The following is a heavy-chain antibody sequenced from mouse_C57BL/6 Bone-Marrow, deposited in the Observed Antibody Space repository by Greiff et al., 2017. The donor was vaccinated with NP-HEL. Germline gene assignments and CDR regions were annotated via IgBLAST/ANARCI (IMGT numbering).Heavy chain of an antibody. J-gene: IGHJ4*01. V-gene: IGHV1-59*01. CDR3: ARGCRTPYYYAMDY. CDR1: GYTFTSYW. Sequence: QVQLQQPGAELVRPGTSVKLSCKASGYTFTSYWMHWVKQRPGQGLEWIGVIDPSDSYTNYNQKFKGKATLTVDTSSSTAYMQLSSLTSEDSAVYYCARGCRTPYYYAMDYWGQGTSVTVSS. CDR2: IDPSDSYT.